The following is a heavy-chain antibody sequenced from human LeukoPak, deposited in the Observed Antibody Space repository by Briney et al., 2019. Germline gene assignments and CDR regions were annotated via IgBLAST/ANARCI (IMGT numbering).Heavy chain of an antibody. CDR3: ANGYCSGGSCYNDAFDI. CDR1: GFTFGIYA. V-gene: IGHV3-23*01. J-gene: IGHJ3*02. Sequence: GGSLRLSCEGSGFTFGIYALNWFRQAPGEGLEWVSGLSANGRIVNYADSVKGRFTISRDNAKNTLSLQMNNLRAEDTAVYYCANGYCSGGSCYNDAFDIWGQGTMVTVSS. D-gene: IGHD2-15*01. CDR2: LSANGRIV.